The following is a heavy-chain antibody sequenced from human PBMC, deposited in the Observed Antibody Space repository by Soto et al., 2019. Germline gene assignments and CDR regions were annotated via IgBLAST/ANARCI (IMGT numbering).Heavy chain of an antibody. CDR3: ARGYCSGGSCYRY. Sequence: PSETLSLTCTVSGGSISSSSYYWGWIRQPPGKGLEWIGSIYYSGSTYYNPSPKSRVTISVDTFKNQFSLKLSSVTAADTAVYYCARGYCSGGSCYRYWGQGSQVTVSS. D-gene: IGHD2-15*01. J-gene: IGHJ4*02. CDR1: GGSISSSSYY. V-gene: IGHV4-39*01. CDR2: IYYSGST.